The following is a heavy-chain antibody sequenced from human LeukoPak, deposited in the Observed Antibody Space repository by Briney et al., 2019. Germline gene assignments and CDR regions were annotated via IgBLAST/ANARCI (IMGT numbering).Heavy chain of an antibody. CDR2: IIPIFGTA. CDR1: GYTFTGYY. V-gene: IGHV1-69*05. CDR3: AAEPDDYYFDY. Sequence: SVKVSCKASGYTFTGYYMHWVRQAPGQGLEWMGGIIPIFGTANYAQKFQGRVTITTDESTSTAYMELSSLRSEDTAVYYCAAEPDDYYFDYWGQGTLVTVSS. J-gene: IGHJ4*02. D-gene: IGHD3-16*01.